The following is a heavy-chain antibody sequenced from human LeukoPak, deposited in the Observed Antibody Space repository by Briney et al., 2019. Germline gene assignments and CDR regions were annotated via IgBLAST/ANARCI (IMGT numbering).Heavy chain of an antibody. CDR1: GGSMRSSSYY. V-gene: IGHV4-39*01. Sequence: PSDTLSLTCTVSGGSMRSSSYYWVWIRQPPGKGLEWIGSIYYSGSTYYNPSLKSRVTISVDTSKNQFSLKLSSVTAADTAVYYCARHVGSWYSLDYWGQGALLTVFS. J-gene: IGHJ4*02. D-gene: IGHD6-13*01. CDR2: IYYSGST. CDR3: ARHVGSWYSLDY.